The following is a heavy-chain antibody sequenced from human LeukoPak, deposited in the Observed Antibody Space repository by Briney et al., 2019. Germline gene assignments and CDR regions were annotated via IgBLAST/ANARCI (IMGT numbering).Heavy chain of an antibody. CDR3: ARVVVPAAMMFWDNWFDP. Sequence: PSETLSLTCTASGGSISSSSYYWGWIRQPPGKGLEWIGSIYYSGSTYYNPSLKSRVTISVDTSKNQFSLKLSSVTAADAAVYYCARVVVPAAMMFWDNWFDPWGQGTLVTVSS. CDR1: GGSISSSSYY. CDR2: IYYSGST. D-gene: IGHD2-2*01. J-gene: IGHJ5*02. V-gene: IGHV4-39*01.